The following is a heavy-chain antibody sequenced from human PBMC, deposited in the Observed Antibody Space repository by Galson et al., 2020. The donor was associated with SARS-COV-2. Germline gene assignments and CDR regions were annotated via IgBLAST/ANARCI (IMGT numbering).Heavy chain of an antibody. CDR3: AREFQGGDDDTSGRPLGWDVDL. V-gene: IGHV4-38-2*02. Sequence: SETLSLTCTVPGYSISSGYFWGWIRRPPGKGLEWIGSLYHSGSTYYNPSLKSRVTISVDTSKNQFSLRLSSVTAADTAVYYWAREFQGGDDDTSGRPLGWDVDLWGRGTLVTVSS. D-gene: IGHD3-22*01. CDR2: LYHSGST. CDR1: GYSISSGYF. J-gene: IGHJ2*01.